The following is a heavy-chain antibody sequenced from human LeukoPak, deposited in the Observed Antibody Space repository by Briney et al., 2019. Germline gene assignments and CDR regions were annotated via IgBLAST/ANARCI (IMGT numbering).Heavy chain of an antibody. Sequence: SETLSLTCTVSGGSISSSSYYWGWIRQPPGRGLEWIGTIYYSGSTYYNPSLKSRVTISVDTSKNQFSLKLSSVTAADTAVYYCARVVPMYSSDWYDDYWGQGTLVTVSS. J-gene: IGHJ4*02. CDR3: ARVVPMYSSDWYDDY. CDR1: GGSISSSSYY. D-gene: IGHD6-19*01. V-gene: IGHV4-39*01. CDR2: IYYSGST.